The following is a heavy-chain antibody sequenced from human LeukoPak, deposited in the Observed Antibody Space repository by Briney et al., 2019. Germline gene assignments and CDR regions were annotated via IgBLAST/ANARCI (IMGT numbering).Heavy chain of an antibody. Sequence: KPGGSLRLSCAASGFTFSSYSMNWVRQAPGKRLEWVSSISSSSSYIYYADSVKGRFTISRDNAKNSPYLQMNSLRAEDTAVYYCARGPYMVRGVISPYFDYWGQGTLVTVSS. CDR1: GFTFSSYS. D-gene: IGHD3-10*01. CDR2: ISSSSSYI. J-gene: IGHJ4*02. CDR3: ARGPYMVRGVISPYFDY. V-gene: IGHV3-21*01.